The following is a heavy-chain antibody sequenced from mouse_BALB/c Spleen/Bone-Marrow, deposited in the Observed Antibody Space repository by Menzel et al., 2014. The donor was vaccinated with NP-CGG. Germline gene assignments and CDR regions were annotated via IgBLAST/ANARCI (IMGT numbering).Heavy chain of an antibody. V-gene: IGHV1-80*01. CDR1: GYAFSSFW. D-gene: IGHD2-4*01. Sequence: QVQLQQSGAELVRPGSSVKISCKASGYAFSSFWMNWMKQRPGQGPEGIGQIYPGDGDTNYNGKFKGKATLTADMSSSTAYIQLSSLTSEDSAVYFCARDDFGPDYWGQGTTLTVSS. CDR2: IYPGDGDT. J-gene: IGHJ2*01. CDR3: ARDDFGPDY.